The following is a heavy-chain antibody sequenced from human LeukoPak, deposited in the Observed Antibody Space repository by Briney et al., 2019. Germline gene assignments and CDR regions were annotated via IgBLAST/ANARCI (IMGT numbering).Heavy chain of an antibody. J-gene: IGHJ4*02. Sequence: PGGSLRLSCAASGFTFSSYSMNWVRQAPGKGLEWVSSISSSSSYIYYADSVKGRFTISRDNAKNSLYLQMNSLRAEDTAVYYCARASYSGSYTRGFYFDYWGQGTLVTVSS. CDR3: ARASYSGSYTRGFYFDY. D-gene: IGHD1-26*01. CDR1: GFTFSSYS. CDR2: ISSSSSYI. V-gene: IGHV3-21*01.